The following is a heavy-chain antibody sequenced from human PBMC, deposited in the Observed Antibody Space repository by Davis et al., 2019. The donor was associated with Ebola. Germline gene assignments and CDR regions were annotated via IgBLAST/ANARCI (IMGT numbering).Heavy chain of an antibody. V-gene: IGHV6-1*01. Sequence: HSQTLSLTCDITGDSVSSNSGAWNWIRQSPSRGLEWLGRTYYNSKWYNDYAPSVKSRITINPDTSKNQFSLQLNSVTPEDTAAYYCVRLVWTPKGFDYWGQGTQVTVSS. J-gene: IGHJ4*02. CDR2: TYYNSKWYN. D-gene: IGHD2-21*01. CDR1: GDSVSSNSGA. CDR3: VRLVWTPKGFDY.